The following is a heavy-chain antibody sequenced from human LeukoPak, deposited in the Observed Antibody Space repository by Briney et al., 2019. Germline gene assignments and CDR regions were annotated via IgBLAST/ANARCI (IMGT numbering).Heavy chain of an antibody. J-gene: IGHJ4*02. CDR2: INHSGST. CDR1: GASISGYY. D-gene: IGHD6-13*01. V-gene: IGHV4-34*01. CDR3: ARVGGIAAAVYDY. Sequence: SETLSLTCTVSGASISGYYWSWIRQPPGKGLEWIGEINHSGSTNYNPSLKSRVTISVDTSKNQFSLKLSSVTAADTAVYYCARVGGIAAAVYDYWGQGTLVTVSS.